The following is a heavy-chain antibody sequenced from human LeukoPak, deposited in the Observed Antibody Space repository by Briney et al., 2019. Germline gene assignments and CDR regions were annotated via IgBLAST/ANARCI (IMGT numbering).Heavy chain of an antibody. J-gene: IGHJ6*02. CDR3: ARVCRSWYYYYYGMDV. Sequence: PGGSLRLSCAASGFTFSSYAMSWVRQAPGKGLEWVAVISYDGSNKYYADSVKGRFTISRDNSKNTLYLQMNSLRAEDTAVYYCARVCRSWYYYYYGMDVWGQGTTVTVSS. V-gene: IGHV3-30-3*01. CDR2: ISYDGSNK. D-gene: IGHD6-13*01. CDR1: GFTFSSYA.